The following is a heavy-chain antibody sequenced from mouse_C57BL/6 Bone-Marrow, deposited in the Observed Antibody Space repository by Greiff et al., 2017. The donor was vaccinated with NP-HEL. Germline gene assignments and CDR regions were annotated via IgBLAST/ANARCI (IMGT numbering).Heavy chain of an antibody. CDR2: INPNNGGT. CDR1: GYTFTDYN. V-gene: IGHV1-18*01. CDR3: ARGPLYGSSPWFAY. J-gene: IGHJ3*01. D-gene: IGHD1-1*01. Sequence: EVQLVESGPELVKPGASVKIPCKASGYTFTDYNMDWVKQSHGKSLEWIGDINPNNGGTIYNQKFKGKATLTVDKSSSTAYMELRSLTSEDTAVYYCARGPLYGSSPWFAYWGQGTLVTVSA.